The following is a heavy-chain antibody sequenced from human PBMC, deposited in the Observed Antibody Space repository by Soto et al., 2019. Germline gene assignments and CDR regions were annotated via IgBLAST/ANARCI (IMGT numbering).Heavy chain of an antibody. V-gene: IGHV1-69*13. D-gene: IGHD2-2*01. CDR3: ARDRLHCISTSCYVMGIDY. J-gene: IGHJ4*02. CDR1: GGTFSSYA. CDR2: IIPIFGTA. Sequence: SVKVSCKASGGTFSSYAISWVRQAPGQGLEWMGGIIPIFGTANYAQKFQGRVTITADESTSTAYMELSSLRSEDTAVYYCARDRLHCISTSCYVMGIDYWGQGTLVTVSS.